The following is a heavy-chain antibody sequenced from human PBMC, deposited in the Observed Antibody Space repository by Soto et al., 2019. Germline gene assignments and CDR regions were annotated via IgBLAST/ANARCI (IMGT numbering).Heavy chain of an antibody. Sequence: QVQLVQSGAEVKKPGASVKVSCKASGYTFTGYYMHWVRQAPGQGLEWMGWINPNSGGTNYAQKFQGWVTMTRDTSISTAYMELSRLGSDDTAVYYCAREATVAGGPRDKYYFDYWGQGTLVTVSS. J-gene: IGHJ4*02. D-gene: IGHD6-19*01. V-gene: IGHV1-2*04. CDR2: INPNSGGT. CDR3: AREATVAGGPRDKYYFDY. CDR1: GYTFTGYY.